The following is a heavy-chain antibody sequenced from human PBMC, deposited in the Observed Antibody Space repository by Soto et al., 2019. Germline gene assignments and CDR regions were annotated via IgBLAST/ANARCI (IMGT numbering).Heavy chain of an antibody. J-gene: IGHJ6*03. CDR3: ARFSWYDGDSITNYYMDF. V-gene: IGHV4-39*01. CDR1: GDSISRRSYY. Sequence: LQESGPGLVKPSETLSLTCSVFGDSISRRSYYWAWIRRPPGMGLEWVASISYTGNTYYNPSPPSRAAISGDTSKNQFSLKLSFVTAADTAVYYCARFSWYDGDSITNYYMDFWGNGATVTVSS. D-gene: IGHD6-13*01. CDR2: ISYTGNT.